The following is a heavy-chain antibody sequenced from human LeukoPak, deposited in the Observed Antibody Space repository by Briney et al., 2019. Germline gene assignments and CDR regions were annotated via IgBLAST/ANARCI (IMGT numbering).Heavy chain of an antibody. CDR2: ISAYNGDT. J-gene: IGHJ4*02. CDR1: GYTFNTYG. D-gene: IGHD2-8*02. Sequence: GASVKVSCKASGYTFNTYGIIWVRQAPGQGLEWVGWISAYNGDTTYAQKLQGRVTLTTDASTSTAYMELRSLRSDDTAVYYCARESTGGSLEIDYWGQGTLVTVSS. CDR3: ARESTGGSLEIDY. V-gene: IGHV1-18*01.